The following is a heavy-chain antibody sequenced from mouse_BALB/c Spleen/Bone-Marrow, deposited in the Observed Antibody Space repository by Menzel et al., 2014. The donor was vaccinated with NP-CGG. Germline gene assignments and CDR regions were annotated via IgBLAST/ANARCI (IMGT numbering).Heavy chain of an antibody. Sequence: DLVKPGVSVKLSCKASGYTFTSYWINWIKQRPGQGLEWIGRFAPGSGNTYYNEMFKGKATLTVDTSSSTAYIQLSSLSSEDSAVYFCARARSTVITTWYFDVWGAGTTVTVSS. CDR1: GYTFTSYW. V-gene: IGHV1S41*01. CDR3: ARARSTVITTWYFDV. J-gene: IGHJ1*01. CDR2: FAPGSGNT. D-gene: IGHD2-4*01.